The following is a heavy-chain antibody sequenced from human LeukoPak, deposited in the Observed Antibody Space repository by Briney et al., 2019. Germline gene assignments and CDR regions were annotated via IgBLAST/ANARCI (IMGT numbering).Heavy chain of an antibody. CDR1: GYTFTGYY. CDR2: INPNSGGT. V-gene: IGHV1-2*02. D-gene: IGHD4/OR15-4a*01. CDR3: ARVVQTTSRYFDY. J-gene: IGHJ4*02. Sequence: ASVKVSCKASGYTFTGYYMHWVRQAPGQGLERMGWINPNSGGTNYAQKFQGRVTLTRDTSISTAYMELSRLRSDDTAVYYCARVVQTTSRYFDYWGQGTLVTVSS.